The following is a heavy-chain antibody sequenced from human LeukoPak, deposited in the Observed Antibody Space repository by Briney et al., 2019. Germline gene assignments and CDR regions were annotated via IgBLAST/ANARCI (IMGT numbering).Heavy chain of an antibody. D-gene: IGHD2-15*01. J-gene: IGHJ4*02. CDR1: GGTFSSYA. CDR3: AREYSSGKIYYKNFDY. Sequence: ASVKVSCKASGGTFSSYAISWVRQAPGQGLEWMGCIDPRSGDTKSVQKFQGWVTLTRDTSISTTYMELSRLTSDDTAVYYCAREYSSGKIYYKNFDYWGQGTLVTVSS. V-gene: IGHV1-2*04. CDR2: IDPRSGDT.